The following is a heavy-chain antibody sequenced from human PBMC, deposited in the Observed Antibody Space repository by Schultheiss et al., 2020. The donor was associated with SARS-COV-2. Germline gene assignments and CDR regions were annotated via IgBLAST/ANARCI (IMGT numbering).Heavy chain of an antibody. V-gene: IGHV3-30*04. CDR2: ISYDGSNK. CDR1: GFTFSSYA. D-gene: IGHD6-13*01. J-gene: IGHJ4*02. Sequence: GGSLRLSCAASGFTFSSYAMHWVRQAPGKGLEWVAVISYDGSNKYYADSVKGRFTISRDNSKNTLYLQMNSLRAEDTAVYYCARGPDQQLVLSGDYWGQGTLVTVSS. CDR3: ARGPDQQLVLSGDY.